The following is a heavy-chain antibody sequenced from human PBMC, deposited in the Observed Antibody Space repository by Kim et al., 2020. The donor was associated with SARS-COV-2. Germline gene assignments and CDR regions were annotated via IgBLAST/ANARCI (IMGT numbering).Heavy chain of an antibody. V-gene: IGHV3-48*04. J-gene: IGHJ4*02. CDR3: AMDDYGDYGSDY. Sequence: YSADTVKRGFTISRANAKNSLFLQMNSLRAEDTAVYYCAMDDYGDYGSDYWGQGTLVTVSS. D-gene: IGHD4-17*01.